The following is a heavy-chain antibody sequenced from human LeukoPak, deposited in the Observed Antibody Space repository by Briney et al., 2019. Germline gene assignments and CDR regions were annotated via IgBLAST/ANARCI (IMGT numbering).Heavy chain of an antibody. CDR3: AGSDTTGYIPREWDYWYFDL. J-gene: IGHJ2*01. D-gene: IGHD1-1*01. Sequence: GGSLRLSCAASGFTFSTYGMHWVRQAPGKGLEYVSAISSNGGSTYYANSVKGRFTISRDNSKNTLYLQMGSLRAEDMAVYYCAGSDTTGYIPREWDYWYFDLWGRGTLVTVSS. CDR2: ISSNGGST. V-gene: IGHV3-64*01. CDR1: GFTFSTYG.